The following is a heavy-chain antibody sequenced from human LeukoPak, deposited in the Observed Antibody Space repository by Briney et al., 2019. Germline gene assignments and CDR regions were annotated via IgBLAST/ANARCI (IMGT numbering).Heavy chain of an antibody. V-gene: IGHV3-48*01. CDR3: ARDQWSMVRGVIRYFDY. D-gene: IGHD3-10*01. CDR2: ISSSSSTI. J-gene: IGHJ4*02. Sequence: PGGSLRLSCAASGFTLSSYSMNWVRQAPGKGLEWVSYISSSSSTIYYADSVKGRFTISRDNAKNSLYLQMSSLRAEDTAVYYCARDQWSMVRGVIRYFDYWGQGTLVTVSS. CDR1: GFTLSSYS.